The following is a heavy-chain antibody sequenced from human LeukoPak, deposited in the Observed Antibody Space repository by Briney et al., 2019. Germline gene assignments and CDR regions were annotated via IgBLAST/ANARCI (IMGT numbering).Heavy chain of an antibody. CDR1: GGSISSNS. V-gene: IGHV3-74*03. Sequence: ETLSLTCAVSGGSISSNSYYWGWIRQPPGKGLVWVARITSDGISTTYAESVKGRFTISRDNAKNTLYLQMNSLRAEDTAVYYCARDWYHAIDYWGQGALVTVSS. CDR2: ITSDGIST. CDR3: ARDWYHAIDY. J-gene: IGHJ4*02. D-gene: IGHD2-2*01.